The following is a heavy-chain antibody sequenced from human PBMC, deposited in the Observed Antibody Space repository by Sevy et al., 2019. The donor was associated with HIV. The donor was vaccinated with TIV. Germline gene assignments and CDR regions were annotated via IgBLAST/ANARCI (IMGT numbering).Heavy chain of an antibody. V-gene: IGHV3-48*02. CDR3: VRDGRAIASHFDY. CDR1: GFTLSSYT. J-gene: IGHJ4*02. D-gene: IGHD2-21*01. Sequence: GGSLRLSCEASGFTLSSYTMNWVRQSPEKGLEWVATFDRTDITHYADSVKGRFIISRDTAKNSLFLQMNSLRDDDTAMYFCVRDGRAIASHFDYWGRRTLVTVSS. CDR2: FDRTDIT.